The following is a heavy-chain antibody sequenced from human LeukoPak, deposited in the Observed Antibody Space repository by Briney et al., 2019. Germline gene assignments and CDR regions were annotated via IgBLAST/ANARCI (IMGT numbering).Heavy chain of an antibody. J-gene: IGHJ4*02. V-gene: IGHV3-21*01. CDR1: GFTFSSYS. CDR3: ARSGTST. D-gene: IGHD2-2*01. CDR2: MSSSGSYI. Sequence: GGSLRLSCAASGFTFSSYSMNWVRQAPGKGLEWVSSMSSSGSYIYYAYSVKGRFTISRDNAKNSLYLQMNSLRAEDTAVYYCARSGTSTWGQGTLVTVSS.